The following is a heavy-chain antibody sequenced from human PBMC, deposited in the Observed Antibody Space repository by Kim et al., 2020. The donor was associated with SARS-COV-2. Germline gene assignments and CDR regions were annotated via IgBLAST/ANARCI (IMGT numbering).Heavy chain of an antibody. V-gene: IGHV3-9*01. J-gene: IGHJ6*02. CDR2: ISWNSGSI. Sequence: GGSLRLSCAASGFTFDDYAMHWVRQAPGKGLEWVSGISWNSGSIGYADSVKGRFTISRDNAKNSLYLQMNSLRAEDTALYYCAKGLLNEYSSSSELNYGMDVWGQGTTVTVSS. D-gene: IGHD6-6*01. CDR3: AKGLLNEYSSSSELNYGMDV. CDR1: GFTFDDYA.